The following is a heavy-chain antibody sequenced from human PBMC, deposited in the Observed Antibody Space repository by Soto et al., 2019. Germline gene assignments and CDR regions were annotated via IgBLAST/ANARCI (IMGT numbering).Heavy chain of an antibody. CDR3: ASERYYYDSSGSLDY. CDR1: GFTFSSYA. J-gene: IGHJ4*02. V-gene: IGHV3-30-3*01. Sequence: GSLVRACAASGFTFSSYAMDWVRQAPGKGLEWVALISYDGSNKYYADSVKGRFTISRDNSKNTLYLQMNSLRAEDTAVYYCASERYYYDSSGSLDYWGQGTLVTVYS. D-gene: IGHD3-22*01. CDR2: ISYDGSNK.